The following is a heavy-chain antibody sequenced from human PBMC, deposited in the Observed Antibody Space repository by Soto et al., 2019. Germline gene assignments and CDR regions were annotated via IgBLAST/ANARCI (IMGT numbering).Heavy chain of an antibody. CDR1: GGSISSGGYY. CDR3: ARDSLYYGSGSYSNGFDP. Sequence: SETLSLTCTVSGGSISSGGYYWSWIRQHPGKGLEWIGYIYYSGSTYYNPSLKSRVTISVDTSKNQFSLKLSSVTAADTAVYYCARDSLYYGSGSYSNGFDPWGQGTLVTVSS. D-gene: IGHD3-10*01. V-gene: IGHV4-31*03. J-gene: IGHJ5*02. CDR2: IYYSGST.